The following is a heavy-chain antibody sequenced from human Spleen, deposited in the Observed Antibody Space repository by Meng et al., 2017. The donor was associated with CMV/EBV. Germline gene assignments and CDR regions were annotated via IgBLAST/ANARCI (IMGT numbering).Heavy chain of an antibody. V-gene: IGHV3-21*01. D-gene: IGHD2-15*01. CDR3: TRGGGGAAF. J-gene: IGHJ4*02. CDR1: GFTFSSYS. Sequence: ETLSLTCAASGFTFSSYSMNWVRQAPGKGLEWVSSISSSSSYIYYADSVKGRFTISRDNAKNSLSLQMNSLRADDTAVYYCTRGGGGAAFWGQGTLVTVSS. CDR2: ISSSSSYI.